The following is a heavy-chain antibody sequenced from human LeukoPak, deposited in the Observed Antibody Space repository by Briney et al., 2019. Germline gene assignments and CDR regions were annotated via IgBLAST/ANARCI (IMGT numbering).Heavy chain of an antibody. J-gene: IGHJ6*02. CDR2: IYYSGST. Sequence: NPSETLSLTCTVSGGSFSRYYWSWIRQPPGKGLEWIGYIYYSGSTNYNPSLKSRVTISVDTSKNQFSLKLSSVTAADTAVYYCARDKQFRRFSLGDYYYYGMDVWGQGTTVTVSS. D-gene: IGHD3-3*01. V-gene: IGHV4-59*01. CDR3: ARDKQFRRFSLGDYYYYGMDV. CDR1: GGSFSRYY.